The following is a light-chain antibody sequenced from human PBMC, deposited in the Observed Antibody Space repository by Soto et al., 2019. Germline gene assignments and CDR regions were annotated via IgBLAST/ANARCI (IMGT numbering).Light chain of an antibody. Sequence: QSALTQPPSASGSPGQSVAISCTGTSSDVGGYNYVSWYQQHPGKAPKLMIYEFNKRPSGVTDRFSGSKSGNTASLTVSGLQAEDEADYYCSSYAGSSNVFGTGTKLTVL. V-gene: IGLV2-8*01. CDR1: SSDVGGYNY. CDR2: EFN. CDR3: SSYAGSSNV. J-gene: IGLJ1*01.